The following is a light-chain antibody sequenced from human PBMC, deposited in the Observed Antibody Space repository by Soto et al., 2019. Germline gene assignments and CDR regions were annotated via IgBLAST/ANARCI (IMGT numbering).Light chain of an antibody. CDR1: SSDVGGYNY. Sequence: QSALTQPASGSGSPGQSITISCTETSSDVGGYNYVSWYQQHPGKAPKLMIYDVSNRPSGVSNRFSGSKSGNTASLTISGRQAEDEADYYCSSYTSSSTPFYVFGTGTKVTVL. J-gene: IGLJ1*01. CDR3: SSYTSSSTPFYV. CDR2: DVS. V-gene: IGLV2-14*01.